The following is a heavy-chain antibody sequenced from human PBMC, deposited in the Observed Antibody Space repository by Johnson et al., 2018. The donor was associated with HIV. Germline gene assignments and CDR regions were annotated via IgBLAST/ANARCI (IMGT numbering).Heavy chain of an antibody. Sequence: VQLVESGGGLVQPGGSLRLSCAASGFTLSNYAMNWVRQAPGKGLEWVSSISGSGGTTYYAESVKGRFTISRDNSKKTLYLQMNSLKTEDKAVYYCTTDRRALGYYYDSSGYYSRAFDFWGQGTMVTVSS. CDR1: GFTLSNYA. CDR3: TTDRRALGYYYDSSGYYSRAFDF. CDR2: ISGSGGTT. J-gene: IGHJ3*01. V-gene: IGHV3-23*04. D-gene: IGHD3-22*01.